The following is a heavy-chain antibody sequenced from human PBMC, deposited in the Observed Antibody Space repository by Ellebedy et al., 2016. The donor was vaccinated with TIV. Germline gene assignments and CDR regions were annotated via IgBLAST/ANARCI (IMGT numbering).Heavy chain of an antibody. J-gene: IGHJ4*02. Sequence: PGGSLRLSCAASGFTFSRFWMSWVRQAPGKGLEWVSSISTSSSFIYYADSVKGRFTISRDNAKNSLYLQMNSLRAEDTAVYYCARGGHYGGNTPFDYWGQGTLVTVSS. D-gene: IGHD4-23*01. V-gene: IGHV3-21*01. CDR2: ISTSSSFI. CDR3: ARGGHYGGNTPFDY. CDR1: GFTFSRFW.